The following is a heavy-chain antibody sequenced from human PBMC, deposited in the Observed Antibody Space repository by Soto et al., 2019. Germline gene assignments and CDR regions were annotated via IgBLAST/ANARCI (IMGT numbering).Heavy chain of an antibody. CDR3: ARSNWNYSSNDAFDI. Sequence: ASVKVSCKASGYTFTGYYMHWVRQAPGQGLEWMGWINPNSGGTNYAQKFQGWVTMTRDTSISTAYMELSRLRSDDTAVYYCARSNWNYSSNDAFDIWGQGTMVTVSS. J-gene: IGHJ3*02. D-gene: IGHD1-7*01. CDR2: INPNSGGT. CDR1: GYTFTGYY. V-gene: IGHV1-2*04.